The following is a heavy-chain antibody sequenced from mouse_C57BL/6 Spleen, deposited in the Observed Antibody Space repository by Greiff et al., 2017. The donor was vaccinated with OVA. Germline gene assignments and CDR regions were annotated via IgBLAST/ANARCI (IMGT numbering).Heavy chain of an antibody. J-gene: IGHJ2*01. CDR3: ARDSLTVVALDQ. CDR1: GFTFSSYA. V-gene: IGHV5-4*01. D-gene: IGHD1-1*01. Sequence: EVKLMESGGGLVKPGGSLKLSCAASGFTFSSYAMSWVRQTPEKRLEWVATISAGGSYTSSPDNVKGRFTIYRDNAKNNLYLQMSHLKSEDTAMYYCARDSLTVVALDQWGQGTTLTVSS. CDR2: ISAGGSYT.